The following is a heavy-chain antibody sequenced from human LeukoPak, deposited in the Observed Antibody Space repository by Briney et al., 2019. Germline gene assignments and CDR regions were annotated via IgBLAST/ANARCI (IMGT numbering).Heavy chain of an antibody. D-gene: IGHD3-10*01. CDR1: GGSISSSSYY. J-gene: IGHJ4*02. V-gene: IGHV4-39*01. Sequence: SETLSLTCTVSGGSISSSSYYWGWIRQPPGKGLEWIGSIYYSGSTYYNPSLKTRVTISVDTSKNQFSLKLRSVTAADTAVYYCARQSGVRGVVDYWGQGTLVTVS. CDR3: ARQSGVRGVVDY. CDR2: IYYSGST.